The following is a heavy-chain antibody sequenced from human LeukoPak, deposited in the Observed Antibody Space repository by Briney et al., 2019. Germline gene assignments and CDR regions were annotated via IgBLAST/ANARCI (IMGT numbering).Heavy chain of an antibody. CDR2: ISRSSGTI. CDR1: GFTFSDYY. D-gene: IGHD2-21*01. J-gene: IGHJ4*02. Sequence: NPGGSLRLSCAASGFTFSDYYMTWIRQAPGKGPEWVSHISRSSGTIYYADSVQGRFTVSRDNDKKSLYLQMSYLRAEDTAVYYCVREAKMTNILWGQGTLVTVSS. V-gene: IGHV3-11*01. CDR3: VREAKMTNIL.